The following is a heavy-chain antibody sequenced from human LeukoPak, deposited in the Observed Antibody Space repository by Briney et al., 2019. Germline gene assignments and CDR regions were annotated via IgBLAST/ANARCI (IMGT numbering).Heavy chain of an antibody. J-gene: IGHJ4*02. CDR2: INAGNGNT. Sequence: GASVKVSCKASGYTFTSYAVHWVRQAPGQRLEWMGWINAGNGNTKYSQKFQGRVTITRDTSASTAYMELSSLRSEDTAVYYCARGSISGVATIELDFDYWGQGTLVTVSS. V-gene: IGHV1-3*01. CDR1: GYTFTSYA. D-gene: IGHD5-12*01. CDR3: ARGSISGVATIELDFDY.